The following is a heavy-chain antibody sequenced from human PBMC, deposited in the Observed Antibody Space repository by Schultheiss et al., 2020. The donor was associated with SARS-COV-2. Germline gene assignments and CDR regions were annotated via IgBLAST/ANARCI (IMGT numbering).Heavy chain of an antibody. V-gene: IGHV4-34*01. Sequence: SETLSLTCAVYGGSFSGYYWSWIRQPPGKGLEWIGEINHSGSTNYNPSLKSRVTISVDTSKNQFSLKLSSVTAADTAVYYCARGVVVAATCGYFDYWGQGTLVTVSS. CDR2: INHSGST. CDR3: ARGVVVAATCGYFDY. J-gene: IGHJ4*02. CDR1: GGSFSGYY. D-gene: IGHD2-15*01.